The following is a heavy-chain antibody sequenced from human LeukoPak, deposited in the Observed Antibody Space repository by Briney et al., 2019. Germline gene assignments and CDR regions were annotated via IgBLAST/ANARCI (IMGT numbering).Heavy chain of an antibody. CDR3: ARDRFQVVTGKGFDY. Sequence: GGSLRLSCAASGFTFSSYSMNWVRQAPGKGLEWVSSISSSSSYIYYADSVKGRFTISRDNAKNSLYLQMNSLRAEDTAVYYCARDRFQVVTGKGFDYWGQGTLVTVSS. CDR2: ISSSSSYI. CDR1: GFTFSSYS. D-gene: IGHD4-23*01. J-gene: IGHJ4*02. V-gene: IGHV3-21*01.